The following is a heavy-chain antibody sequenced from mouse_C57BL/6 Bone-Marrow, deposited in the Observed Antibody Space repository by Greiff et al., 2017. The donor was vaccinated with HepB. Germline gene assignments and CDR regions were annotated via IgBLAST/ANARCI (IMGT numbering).Heavy chain of an antibody. CDR3: ARGGFYGSNYAMDY. CDR2: INPNNGGT. J-gene: IGHJ4*01. V-gene: IGHV1-26*01. D-gene: IGHD1-1*01. Sequence: EVQLQQSGPELVKPGASVKISCKASGYTFTDYYMNWVKQSHGKSLEWIGDINPNNGGTSYNQKFKGKATLTVDKSSSTAYMELRSLTSEDSAVYYCARGGFYGSNYAMDYWGQGTSVTVSS. CDR1: GYTFTDYY.